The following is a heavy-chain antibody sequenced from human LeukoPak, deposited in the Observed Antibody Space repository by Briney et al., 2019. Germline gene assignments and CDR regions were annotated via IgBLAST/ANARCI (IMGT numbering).Heavy chain of an antibody. Sequence: SETLSLTCTVSGDSISSYYWSWTRQPPGKGLEWIGYIYYSGSTNYNPSLKSRVTISVDTSKNQFSLKLTSVTAADTGVYYCARHYPYGSGSYSPFYFDYWGQGTLVTVSS. D-gene: IGHD3-10*01. CDR3: ARHYPYGSGSYSPFYFDY. V-gene: IGHV4-59*08. CDR1: GDSISSYY. CDR2: IYYSGST. J-gene: IGHJ4*02.